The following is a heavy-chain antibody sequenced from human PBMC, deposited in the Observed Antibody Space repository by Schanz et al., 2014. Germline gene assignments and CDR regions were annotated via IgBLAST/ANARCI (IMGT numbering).Heavy chain of an antibody. Sequence: EVQLVESGGGLVKPGGSLRLSCAASGFSVGNKYMNWVRQAPGKGLEWVSAISASGGTIYYADSVRGRFTISRDSSKNTLYLQMNSLRPEDTAIYYCAKNQYDDVDLSSFYFDFWGQGTLVAVSS. CDR2: ISASGGTI. D-gene: IGHD3-10*02. V-gene: IGHV3-23*04. J-gene: IGHJ4*02. CDR3: AKNQYDDVDLSSFYFDF. CDR1: GFSVGNKY.